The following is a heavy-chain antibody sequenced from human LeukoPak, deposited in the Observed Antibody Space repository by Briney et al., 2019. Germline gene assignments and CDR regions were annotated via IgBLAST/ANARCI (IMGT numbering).Heavy chain of an antibody. CDR2: ISYDGSNK. Sequence: GGSLRLSCAASGFTFSSYGMRWVRQAPGKGLEWVAVISYDGSNKYYADSVKGRFTISRDNSKNTLYLQMNSLRAEDTAVYYCAKDRKSTIFGVVHYYFDYWGQGTLVTVSS. CDR3: AKDRKSTIFGVVHYYFDY. CDR1: GFTFSSYG. D-gene: IGHD3-3*01. V-gene: IGHV3-30*18. J-gene: IGHJ4*02.